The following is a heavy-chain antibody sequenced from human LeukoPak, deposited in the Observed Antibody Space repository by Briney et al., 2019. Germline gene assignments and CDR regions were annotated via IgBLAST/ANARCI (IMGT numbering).Heavy chain of an antibody. CDR1: GYTFTSYY. V-gene: IGHV1-46*01. J-gene: IGHJ3*02. D-gene: IGHD3-3*01. Sequence: ASVKVSCKASGYTFTSYYMHWVRQAPGQGLEWMGIINPSGGSTSYAQKFQGRVTMARDTSTSTVYMELSSLRSEDTAVYYCARDIKRYDFWSGPLRGWAFDIWGQRTMVTVSS. CDR2: INPSGGST. CDR3: ARDIKRYDFWSGPLRGWAFDI.